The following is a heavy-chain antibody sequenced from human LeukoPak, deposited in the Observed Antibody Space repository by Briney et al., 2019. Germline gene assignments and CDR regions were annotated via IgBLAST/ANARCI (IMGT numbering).Heavy chain of an antibody. CDR1: GFTFSSYG. D-gene: IGHD3/OR15-3a*01. CDR3: AKDWTPIATGPDY. J-gene: IGHJ4*02. Sequence: GGSLRLSCAASGFTFSSYGMHWVRQAPGKGLEWVAVISYDGSNKYYADSVKGRFTISRDNSKNTLYLQMNSLRAEDTAVYYCAKDWTPIATGPDYWGQGTLVTVSP. CDR2: ISYDGSNK. V-gene: IGHV3-30*18.